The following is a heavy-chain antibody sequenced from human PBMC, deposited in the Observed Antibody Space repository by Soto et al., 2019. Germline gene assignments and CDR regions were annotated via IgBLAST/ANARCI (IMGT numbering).Heavy chain of an antibody. CDR2: IWYDGSNK. CDR3: ARDASGHYYGSGSYPFDY. V-gene: IGHV3-33*01. D-gene: IGHD3-10*01. J-gene: IGHJ4*02. Sequence: QVQLVESGGGVVQPGRSLRLSCAASGFTFSSYGMHWVRQAPGKGLEWVAVIWYDGSNKYYADSVKGRFTISRDNSKKTQYLQMNSLRAEDTAMYYCARDASGHYYGSGSYPFDYWGQRTLVTVSS. CDR1: GFTFSSYG.